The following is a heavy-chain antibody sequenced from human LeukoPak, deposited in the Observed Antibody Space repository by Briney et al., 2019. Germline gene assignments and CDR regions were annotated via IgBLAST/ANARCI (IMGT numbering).Heavy chain of an antibody. Sequence: PGGSLRLSCAASGFTFSSYSMNWVRQAPGKGLEWVSAISGSGDSTYYADSVKGRFTVSRDNSKNTLYVQMKSLRAEDTAVYYCAKDFVVVPGNVNYFDYWGQGTLVTVSS. CDR2: ISGSGDST. J-gene: IGHJ4*02. CDR3: AKDFVVVPGNVNYFDY. V-gene: IGHV3-23*01. CDR1: GFTFSSYS. D-gene: IGHD2-21*02.